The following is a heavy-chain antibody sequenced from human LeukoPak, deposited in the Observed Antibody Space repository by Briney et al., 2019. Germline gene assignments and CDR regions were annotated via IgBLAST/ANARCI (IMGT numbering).Heavy chain of an antibody. Sequence: GGSLRLSCAASGFTFSGSVMHWVRQAPGKGLEWVAIISYDGSNKYYAGSVQGRFTISRDNSKNTLYLQMNSLRAEDTAVYYCAKDLGGGSGCYDLWGRGTLVTVSS. CDR2: ISYDGSNK. J-gene: IGHJ2*01. D-gene: IGHD6-19*01. CDR3: AKDLGGGSGCYDL. CDR1: GFTFSGSV. V-gene: IGHV3-30*18.